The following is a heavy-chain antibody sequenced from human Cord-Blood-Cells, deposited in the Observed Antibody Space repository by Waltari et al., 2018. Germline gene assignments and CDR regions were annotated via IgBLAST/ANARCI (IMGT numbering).Heavy chain of an antibody. D-gene: IGHD7-27*01. CDR2: ISAYNGNT. CDR3: ARDSLAHSQLGRFDY. V-gene: IGHV1-18*01. J-gene: IGHJ4*02. Sequence: QLQLVQSGAEVKKPGASVTVSCKASGYTFTSYGICWARKAPGQGLEWMGWISAYNGNTNYAQKLQGRVTMTTDTSTSTAYMELRSLRSDDTAVYYCARDSLAHSQLGRFDYWGQGTLVTVSS. CDR1: GYTFTSYG.